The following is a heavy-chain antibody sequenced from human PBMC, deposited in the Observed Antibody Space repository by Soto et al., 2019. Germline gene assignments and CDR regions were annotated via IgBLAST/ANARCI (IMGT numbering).Heavy chain of an antibody. CDR1: GFTFSSYA. CDR3: AKDESYDYVWGAYRPFDS. D-gene: IGHD3-16*02. V-gene: IGHV3-30*18. J-gene: IGHJ4*02. CDR2: VSYEGTNK. Sequence: QVQLVESGGGVVQAGGSLRLSCEASGFTFSSYAMHWVRQAPGKGLEWVAVVSYEGTNKYYADSVKGRFTISRDNSRYTLYLKMEILRAEDTAVYYCAKDESYDYVWGAYRPFDSWGQGTLVTVSS.